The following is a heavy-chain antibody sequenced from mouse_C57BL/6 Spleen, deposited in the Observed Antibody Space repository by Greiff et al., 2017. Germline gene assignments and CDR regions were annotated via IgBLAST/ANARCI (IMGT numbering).Heavy chain of an antibody. CDR3: ARGYSE. V-gene: IGHV5-4*01. D-gene: IGHD2-12*01. CDR2: ISDGGSYT. CDR1: GFTFSSYA. Sequence: DVQLVESGGGLVKPGGSLKLSCAASGFTFSSYAMSWVRQTPEKRLEWVATISDGGSYTYYPDNVKGRFTISRDNAKNNLYLQMSHLKSEDTAMYYCARGYSEWGQGTSVTVSS. J-gene: IGHJ4*01.